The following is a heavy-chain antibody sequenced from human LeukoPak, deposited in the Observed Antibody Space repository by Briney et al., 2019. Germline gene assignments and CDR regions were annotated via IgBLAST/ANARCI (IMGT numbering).Heavy chain of an antibody. V-gene: IGHV4-39*01. J-gene: IGHJ4*02. CDR3: ARMSVTHSIDY. Sequence: SETLSLTCTVSGGSISSSSYYWGWIRQPPGKGLEWIASIYYSGSTYYNPSLKSRVTISVDTSKNQFSLKLSSVTAADTAVYYRARMSVTHSIDYWGQGTLVTVSS. CDR2: IYYSGST. D-gene: IGHD4-17*01. CDR1: GGSISSSSYY.